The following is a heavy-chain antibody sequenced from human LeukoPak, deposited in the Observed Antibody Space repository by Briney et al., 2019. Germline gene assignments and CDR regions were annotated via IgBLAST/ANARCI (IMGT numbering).Heavy chain of an antibody. Sequence: SETLSLTCTVSGYSISSGYYWGWIRQPPGKGLEWIGSIYHSGSTYYNPSLKSRVTISVDASKNQFSLKLSSVTAADTAVYYCAREVGLTYYDILTGYYPTLNYFDYWGQGTLVTVSS. CDR3: AREVGLTYYDILTGYYPTLNYFDY. J-gene: IGHJ4*02. CDR1: GYSISSGYY. V-gene: IGHV4-38-2*02. CDR2: IYHSGST. D-gene: IGHD3-9*01.